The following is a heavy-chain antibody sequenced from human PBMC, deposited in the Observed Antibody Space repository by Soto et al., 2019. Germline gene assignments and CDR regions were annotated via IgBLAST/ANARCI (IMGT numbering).Heavy chain of an antibody. CDR1: GFTFSSYN. V-gene: IGHV3-48*02. CDR3: ARGEYCGGDCYRGEYFQH. CDR2: ISSSSSTI. Sequence: EVQMVESGGGLVQPGGSLRLSCAASGFTFSSYNMNWVRQAPGKGLEWGSYISSSSSTIYYADSVKGRFTISRDNAKNSLYLQMNSLRDEDTAVYYCARGEYCGGDCYRGEYFQHWGQGTLVTVSS. D-gene: IGHD2-21*02. J-gene: IGHJ1*01.